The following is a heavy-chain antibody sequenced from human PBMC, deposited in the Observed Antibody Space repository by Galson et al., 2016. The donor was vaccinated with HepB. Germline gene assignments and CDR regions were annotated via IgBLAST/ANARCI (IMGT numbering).Heavy chain of an antibody. Sequence: SLRLSCAASGLNFDDFAMHWVRQVPGKGLEWVAGISWNSGSMGFADPVRGRFTISRDNAKNSLFLQMNSLRVEDTALYYCVKDLAASGPEGAFDIWGQGTMVTV. CDR3: VKDLAASGPEGAFDI. CDR1: GLNFDDFA. D-gene: IGHD6-13*01. V-gene: IGHV3-9*01. J-gene: IGHJ3*02. CDR2: ISWNSGSM.